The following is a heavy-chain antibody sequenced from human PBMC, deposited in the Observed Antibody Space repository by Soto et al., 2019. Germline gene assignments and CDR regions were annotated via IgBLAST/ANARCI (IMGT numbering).Heavy chain of an antibody. CDR3: ARCGYNSVTYDPVYSDF. CDR1: GYTFTSYG. J-gene: IGHJ4*02. CDR2: ISADSGNT. V-gene: IGHV1-18*01. D-gene: IGHD3-22*01. Sequence: ASVKVSCKASGYTFTSYGISWVRQGPGQGLERMGWISADSGNTQCEQNLQGRVTMTTDTSTSTAYMELRSLRADDTAIYYCARCGYNSVTYDPVYSDFWGQGTPVSVSS.